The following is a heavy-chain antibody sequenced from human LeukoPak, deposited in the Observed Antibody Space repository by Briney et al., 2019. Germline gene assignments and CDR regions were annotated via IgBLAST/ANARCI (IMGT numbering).Heavy chain of an antibody. Sequence: GESLKISCETSGYTFTKFWVGWVRQTPGKGLEWLGMIYPDNSDTRYSPSFQGQVTMSVDKSISIVYLHWSSLKASDTAIYYCVRGKGSGTYYGFDYWGQGTAVSVVS. V-gene: IGHV5-51*01. J-gene: IGHJ4*02. D-gene: IGHD3-10*01. CDR2: IYPDNSDT. CDR1: GYTFTKFW. CDR3: VRGKGSGTYYGFDY.